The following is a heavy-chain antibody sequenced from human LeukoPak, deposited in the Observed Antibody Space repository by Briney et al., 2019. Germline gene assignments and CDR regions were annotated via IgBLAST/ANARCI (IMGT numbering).Heavy chain of an antibody. J-gene: IGHJ4*02. CDR1: GYSISSGYY. D-gene: IGHD3-10*01. CDR3: ARGVVRGATPFDY. V-gene: IGHV4-38-2*02. CDR2: IYHSGST. Sequence: PSETLSLTCTVSGYSISSGYYWGWIRQPPGKGLEWIGSIYHSGSTYYNPSLKSRVTISVDTSKNQFSLKLGSVTAADTAVYYCARGVVRGATPFDYWGQGTLVTVSS.